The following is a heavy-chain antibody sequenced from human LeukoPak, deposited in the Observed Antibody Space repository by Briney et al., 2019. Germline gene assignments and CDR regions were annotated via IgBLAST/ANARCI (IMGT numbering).Heavy chain of an antibody. CDR3: ARDLEGGWTLDH. V-gene: IGHV1-46*01. CDR2: MKDYGGIT. CDR1: GYTFSTYH. J-gene: IGHJ4*02. D-gene: IGHD3-16*01. Sequence: VASVKVSCKASGYTFSTYHMHWVRQAPGQGLEWMGIMKDYGGITSYAQKFQGRVTMTRDTSTSTAYMELSSLRSDDTAVYYCARDLEGGWTLDHWGQGTLVTVSP.